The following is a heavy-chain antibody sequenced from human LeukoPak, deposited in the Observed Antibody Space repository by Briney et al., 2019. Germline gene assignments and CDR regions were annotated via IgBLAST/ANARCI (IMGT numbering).Heavy chain of an antibody. V-gene: IGHV3-48*03. D-gene: IGHD3-22*01. Sequence: GGSLRLSCAGSGSTFSSYEMNWVRQAPGKGLEWVSYISSSGSTIYYADSVKGRFTISRDNAKNSLYLQMNSLRAEDTAVYYCAAVDYYDSSGPPSDYWGQGTLVTVSS. CDR3: AAVDYYDSSGPPSDY. CDR2: ISSSGSTI. CDR1: GSTFSSYE. J-gene: IGHJ4*02.